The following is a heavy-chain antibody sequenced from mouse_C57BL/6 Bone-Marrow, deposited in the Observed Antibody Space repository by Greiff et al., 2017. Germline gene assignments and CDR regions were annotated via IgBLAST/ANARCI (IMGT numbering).Heavy chain of an antibody. V-gene: IGHV1-55*01. Sequence: QVQLQQSGAELARPGASVKLSCKASGYTFTSYWITWVKQRPGQGLEWIGDIYPGSGSTNYNEKFKSKATLTVDTSSSTAYMQLSSLTSEDSAVYYCARPTEYYYYAMDYWGQGTSVTVSS. CDR3: ARPTEYYYYAMDY. CDR2: IYPGSGST. D-gene: IGHD1-1*01. J-gene: IGHJ4*01. CDR1: GYTFTSYW.